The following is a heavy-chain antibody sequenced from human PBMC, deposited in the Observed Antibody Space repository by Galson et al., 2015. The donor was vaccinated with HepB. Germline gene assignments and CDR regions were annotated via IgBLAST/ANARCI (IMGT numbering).Heavy chain of an antibody. J-gene: IGHJ2*01. D-gene: IGHD2-2*03. CDR1: GFTFSSYS. Sequence: SLRLSCAASGFTFSSYSMNWVRQAPGKGLEWVSSISSSSSYIYYADSVKGRFTISRDNAKNSLYLQMNSLRAEDTAVYYCARDLRMEDGYCSSTSCRQDWYFDLWGRGTLVTVSS. CDR2: ISSSSSYI. CDR3: ARDLRMEDGYCSSTSCRQDWYFDL. V-gene: IGHV3-21*01.